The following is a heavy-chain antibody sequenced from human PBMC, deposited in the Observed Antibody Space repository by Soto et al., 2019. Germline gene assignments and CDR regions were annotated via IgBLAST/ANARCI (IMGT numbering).Heavy chain of an antibody. CDR1: GFTFSSYA. V-gene: IGHV3-23*01. Sequence: GGSLRLSCAASGFTFSSYAMSWVRQAPGKGLECVSAISGSGGSTYYADSVKGRFTISRDNSKNTLYLQMNSLRAEDTAVYYCAKDPIAMIVVVITGPLFFDYWGQGTLVTVSS. CDR3: AKDPIAMIVVVITGPLFFDY. J-gene: IGHJ4*02. CDR2: ISGSGGST. D-gene: IGHD3-22*01.